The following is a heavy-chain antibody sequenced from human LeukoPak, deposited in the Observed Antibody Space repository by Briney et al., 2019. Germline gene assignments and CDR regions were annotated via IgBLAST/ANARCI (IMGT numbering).Heavy chain of an antibody. CDR2: VSGDSSQT. D-gene: IGHD3-22*01. CDR1: GITFRRYA. CDR3: AKAIDSRGHWYERGADY. Sequence: GSLRLPFAASGITFRRYAMSRVRQIAGEGAGWGAKVSGDSSQTYDSDSMKGRFTISRDNYKNVVYLQMSSLRAEDTAMYYCAKAIDSRGHWYERGADYWGPGTLVTVSS. V-gene: IGHV3-23*01. J-gene: IGHJ4*02.